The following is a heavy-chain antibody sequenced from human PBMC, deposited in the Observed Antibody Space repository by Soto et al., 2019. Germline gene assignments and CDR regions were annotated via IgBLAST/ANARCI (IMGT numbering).Heavy chain of an antibody. D-gene: IGHD1-26*01. V-gene: IGHV4-59*01. J-gene: IGHJ6*03. CDR1: GGSISSYY. CDR3: ARGVEGMYRNYMDV. Sequence: SETLSLTCTVSGGSISSYYWSWIRQPPGKGLEWIGYIYYSGSTNYNPSLKSRVTISVDTSKNQFSLKLSSVTAADTAVYYCARGVEGMYRNYMDVWGKGTTVTVSS. CDR2: IYYSGST.